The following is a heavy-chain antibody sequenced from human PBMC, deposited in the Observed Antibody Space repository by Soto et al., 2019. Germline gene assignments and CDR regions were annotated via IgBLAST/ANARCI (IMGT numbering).Heavy chain of an antibody. CDR3: AKGDYDILTGPIDY. V-gene: IGHV3-23*01. J-gene: IGHJ4*02. CDR1: GFTFSSYA. Sequence: PGGSLRLSCAASGFTFSSYAMSWVRQAPGKGLEWVPAISGSGGSTYYADSVKGRFTISRDNSKNTLYLQMNSLRAEDTAVYYCAKGDYDILTGPIDYWGQGTLVTVPQ. CDR2: ISGSGGST. D-gene: IGHD3-9*01.